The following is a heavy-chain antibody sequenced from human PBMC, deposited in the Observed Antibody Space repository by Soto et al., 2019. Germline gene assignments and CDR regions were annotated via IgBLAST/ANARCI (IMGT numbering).Heavy chain of an antibody. D-gene: IGHD3-3*01. J-gene: IGHJ6*02. CDR2: IWYDGSNK. V-gene: IGHV3-33*01. CDR1: GFTFSSYG. Sequence: GGSLRLSCAASGFTFSSYGMHWVRQAPGKGLEWVAVIWYDGSNKYYADSVKGRFTISRDNSKNTLYLQMNSLRAEDTAVYYCARDLSGRLEWLHPARFYYYYGMDVWGQGTTVTVSS. CDR3: ARDLSGRLEWLHPARFYYYYGMDV.